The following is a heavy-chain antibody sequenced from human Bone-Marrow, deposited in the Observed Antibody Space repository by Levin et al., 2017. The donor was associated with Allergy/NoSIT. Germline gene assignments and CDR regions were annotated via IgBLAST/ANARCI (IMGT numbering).Heavy chain of an antibody. CDR3: ARDSKEGLWVGDLFYYHYYGMDV. CDR2: IKQDGSEK. CDR1: GFTFSSYL. Sequence: PGGSLRLSCVASGFTFSSYLMTWVRQAPGKGLEWVANIKQDGSEKYYVDSVKGRFTISRDNAKNSVYLQMNSLRAEDTAVYYCARDSKEGLWVGDLFYYHYYGMDVWGQGTTVTVSS. V-gene: IGHV3-7*01. J-gene: IGHJ6*02. D-gene: IGHD3-10*01.